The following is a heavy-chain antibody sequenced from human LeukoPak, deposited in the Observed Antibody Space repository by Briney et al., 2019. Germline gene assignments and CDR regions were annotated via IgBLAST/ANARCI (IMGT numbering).Heavy chain of an antibody. CDR1: GGSISSGSYY. V-gene: IGHV4-61*02. D-gene: IGHD1-7*01. CDR3: ARDLIENYGSNYYYCGMDV. J-gene: IGHJ6*02. CDR2: IYTSGST. Sequence: SQTLSLTCTVSGGSISSGSYYWSWIRQPAGKGLEWIGRIYTSGSTNYNPSLKSRVTISVDTSKNQFSLKLSSVTAADTAVYYCARDLIENYGSNYYYCGMDVWGQGTTVTVSS.